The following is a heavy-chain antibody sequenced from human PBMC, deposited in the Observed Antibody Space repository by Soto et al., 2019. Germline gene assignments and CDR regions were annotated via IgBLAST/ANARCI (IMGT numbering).Heavy chain of an antibody. V-gene: IGHV3-23*01. J-gene: IGHJ6*03. CDR2: ISGSGGST. CDR3: AKGTTTETVYYYMDV. CDR1: GFTFSSYA. D-gene: IGHD4-17*01. Sequence: GESLKISCAASGFTFSSYAMSWVRQAPGKGLEWVSAISGSGGSTYYADSVKGRFTISRDNSKNTLYLQMNSLRAEDTAVYYCAKGTTTETVYYYMDVWGKGTTVTVSS.